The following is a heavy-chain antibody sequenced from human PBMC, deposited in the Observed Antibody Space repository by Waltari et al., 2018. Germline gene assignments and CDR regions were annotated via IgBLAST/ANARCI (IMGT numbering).Heavy chain of an antibody. Sequence: QVQLVQSGAEVKKPGASVKVSCKASGYTFTGYYMHWGRQAPGKGFDWIGWSNPTSGGTIYAQKFQGRVTMTRDSSISTAYMELSRLRSDDTAVYYCARDPFWEPTGDWGQGTLVTVSS. J-gene: IGHJ4*02. CDR2: SNPTSGGT. V-gene: IGHV1-2*02. D-gene: IGHD1-26*01. CDR1: GYTFTGYY. CDR3: ARDPFWEPTGD.